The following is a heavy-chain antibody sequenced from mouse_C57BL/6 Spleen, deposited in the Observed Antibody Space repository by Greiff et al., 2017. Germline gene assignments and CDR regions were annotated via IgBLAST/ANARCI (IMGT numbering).Heavy chain of an antibody. CDR1: GFTFSSYT. J-gene: IGHJ3*01. V-gene: IGHV5-9*01. CDR3: ARGAYYSNPWFAY. Sequence: EVMLVESGGGLVKPGGSLKLSCAASGFTFSSYTMSWVRQTPEKRLEWVATISGGGGNTYYPDSVKGRFTISRDNAKNTLYLQMSSLRSEDTALYYCARGAYYSNPWFAYWGQGTLVTVSA. D-gene: IGHD2-5*01. CDR2: ISGGGGNT.